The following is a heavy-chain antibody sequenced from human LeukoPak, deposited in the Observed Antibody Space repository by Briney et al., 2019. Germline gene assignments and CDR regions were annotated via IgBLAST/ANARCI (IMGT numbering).Heavy chain of an antibody. CDR3: ARAEDIVLMVYAPFFDY. CDR2: INPNSGGT. J-gene: IGHJ4*02. V-gene: IGHV1-2*02. CDR1: GYTFTGYY. D-gene: IGHD2-8*01. Sequence: GASVKVSCKASGYTFTGYYMHWVRQAPGQGLEWMGWINPNSGGTNYAQKFQGRVTMTRDTSISTAYMELNRLRSDDTAVYYCARAEDIVLMVYAPFFDYWGQGTLVTVSS.